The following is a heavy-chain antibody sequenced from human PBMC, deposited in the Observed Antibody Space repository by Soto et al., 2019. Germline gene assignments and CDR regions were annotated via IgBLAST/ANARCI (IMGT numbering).Heavy chain of an antibody. D-gene: IGHD6-6*01. V-gene: IGHV6-1*01. CDR2: TYYRSRWYN. CDR3: ARDASSSSVWGSPNWFDP. J-gene: IGHJ5*02. Sequence: SQTLSLTCAISGDSVSSNSAAWNWIRQSPSRGLEWLGRTYYRSRWYNDYAVSVKSRITVNPDTSKNQFSLHLSSVTAADTAVYYCARDASSSSVWGSPNWFDPWGQGTLVTVSS. CDR1: GDSVSSNSAA.